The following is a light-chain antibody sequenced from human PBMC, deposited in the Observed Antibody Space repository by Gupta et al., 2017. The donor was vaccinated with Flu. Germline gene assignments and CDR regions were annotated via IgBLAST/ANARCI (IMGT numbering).Light chain of an antibody. V-gene: IGKV2-30*01. J-gene: IGKJ4*01. CDR3: MQTSHWPAT. CDR2: KVS. Sequence: SCRSSESLVYSDGNTYLTWFHRGPGQSPRRLIYKVSNRASGVPDRFNGSGSGTDFTLKISRVEAEDIGVYYCMQTSHWPATFGGGTKVEIK. CDR1: ESLVYSDGNTY.